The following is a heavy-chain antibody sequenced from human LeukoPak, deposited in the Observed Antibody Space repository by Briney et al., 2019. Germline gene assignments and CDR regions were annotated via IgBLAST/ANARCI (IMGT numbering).Heavy chain of an antibody. CDR1: GYTFTNYW. CDR3: ATHKVVHGEHYFDY. Sequence: GESLKISCKGSGYTFTNYWIGWVRQMPGKGLEWMGIIYPSDSDTRYSPSFQGQVTFSADKSISTAYLQWSSLKASDTAMYYCATHKVVHGEHYFDYWGQGTLVTVSS. CDR2: IYPSDSDT. J-gene: IGHJ4*02. D-gene: IGHD3-22*01. V-gene: IGHV5-51*01.